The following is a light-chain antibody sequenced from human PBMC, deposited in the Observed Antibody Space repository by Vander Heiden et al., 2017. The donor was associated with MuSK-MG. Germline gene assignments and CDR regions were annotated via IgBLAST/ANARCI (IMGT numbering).Light chain of an antibody. CDR3: AAWDDSLSGVV. J-gene: IGLJ2*01. Sequence: QSVLTQPPSASVTPGQRVTLSCSGSSSNIGSNYVYWYQQPPGTAPKLLIYRNNQRPSGVPDRFSGSKSGTSASLAISGLGSEDEADYYCAAWDDSLSGVVFGGGTKLTVL. CDR1: SSNIGSNY. CDR2: RNN. V-gene: IGLV1-47*01.